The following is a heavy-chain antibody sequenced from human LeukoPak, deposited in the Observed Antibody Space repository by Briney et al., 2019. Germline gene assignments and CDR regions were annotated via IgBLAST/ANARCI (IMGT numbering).Heavy chain of an antibody. CDR3: ARGGHSSSSSVGYYYYYYMDV. Sequence: GASVKVSCKASGYSFTSYYMHWVRQAPGQGLEWMGIINPSGGSTSYAQKFQGRVTITRNTSISTAYMELSSLRSEDTAVYYCARGGHSSSSSVGYYYYYYMDVWGKGTTVTVSS. J-gene: IGHJ6*03. CDR1: GYSFTSYY. D-gene: IGHD6-6*01. V-gene: IGHV1-46*01. CDR2: INPSGGST.